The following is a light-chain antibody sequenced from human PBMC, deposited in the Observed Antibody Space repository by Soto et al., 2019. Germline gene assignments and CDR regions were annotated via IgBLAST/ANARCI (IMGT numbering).Light chain of an antibody. CDR1: SSDVGSYNR. CDR3: SSYTSTSTYV. V-gene: IGLV2-18*02. J-gene: IGLJ1*01. CDR2: EVS. Sequence: QSVLTQPPSVSGSPGQSVTISCTGTSSDVGSYNRVSWYQQPPGTAPKLMIYEVSNRPSGVPDRFSGSKSGNTASLTISGPQAEDEADYYCSSYTSTSTYVFGTGTKVTVL.